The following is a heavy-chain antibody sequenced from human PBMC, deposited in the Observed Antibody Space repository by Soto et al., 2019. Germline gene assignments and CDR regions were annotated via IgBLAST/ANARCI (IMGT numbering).Heavy chain of an antibody. CDR2: ISYDGSNK. J-gene: IGHJ6*02. Sequence: GGSLRLSCAASGFTFSSYGMHWVRQAPGKGLEWVAVISYDGSNKYYADSVKGRFTISRDNSKNTLYLQMNSLRAEDTAVYYCAKGFATRDIVVVPAAMPYGMDVWGQGTTVTVSS. CDR1: GFTFSSYG. D-gene: IGHD2-2*01. V-gene: IGHV3-30*18. CDR3: AKGFATRDIVVVPAAMPYGMDV.